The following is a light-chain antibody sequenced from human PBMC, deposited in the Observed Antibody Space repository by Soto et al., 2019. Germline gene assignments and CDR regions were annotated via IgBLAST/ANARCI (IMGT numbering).Light chain of an antibody. V-gene: IGKV3-20*01. J-gene: IGKJ3*01. CDR2: TTS. CDR3: QQCGGSPLFS. Sequence: EIVLTQSPATLSLSPGERATLSCTASQSVTSSCLAWYQRKPGQAPRLLIHTTSTRATDIPDRFSGSGSGTDFTLTISRLQPEDFAVYYCQQCGGSPLFSFGPGTTVDI. CDR1: QSVTSSC.